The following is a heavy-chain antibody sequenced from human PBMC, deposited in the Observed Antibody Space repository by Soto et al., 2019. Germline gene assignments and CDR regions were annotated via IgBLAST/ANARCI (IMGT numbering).Heavy chain of an antibody. CDR3: ARYRDCSSTSCYYYFDY. CDR2: IYYSGST. Sequence: QLQLQESGPGLVKPSETLSLTCTVSGGSISSSSYYWGWIRQPPGNGLEWIGSIYYSGSTYYNPSFKSRVTISVDTSKNQFSLKLSSVTAADTAVYYCARYRDCSSTSCYYYFDYWGQGTLVTVSS. CDR1: GGSISSSSYY. D-gene: IGHD2-2*01. V-gene: IGHV4-39*01. J-gene: IGHJ4*02.